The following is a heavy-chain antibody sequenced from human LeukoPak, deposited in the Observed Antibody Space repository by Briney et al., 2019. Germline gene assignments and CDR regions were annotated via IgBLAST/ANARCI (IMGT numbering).Heavy chain of an antibody. CDR2: IIPIFGTA. J-gene: IGHJ3*02. Sequence: AASVKVSCKASGGTFSSYAISWVRQAPGQGLEWMGGIIPIFGTANYAQKFQGRVTITTDESTSTAYMELSSLRSEDTAVYYCARVRELPDAFDIWGQGTMVTVSS. V-gene: IGHV1-69*05. D-gene: IGHD1-26*01. CDR1: GGTFSSYA. CDR3: ARVRELPDAFDI.